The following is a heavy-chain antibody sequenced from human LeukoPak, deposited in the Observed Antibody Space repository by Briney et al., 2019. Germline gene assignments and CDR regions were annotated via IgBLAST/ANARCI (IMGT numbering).Heavy chain of an antibody. V-gene: IGHV3-33*01. D-gene: IGHD5-18*01. CDR1: GITFSSYG. CDR2: IWYNGSNK. Sequence: PGGSLRLSCAASGITFSSYGMHWVRQAPGKGLEWVAVIWYNGSNKYYADSVRGRFTISRDNSKNTLYLQMNSLRAEDTAVYYCARGYSYADYWGQGTLVTVSS. J-gene: IGHJ4*02. CDR3: ARGYSYADY.